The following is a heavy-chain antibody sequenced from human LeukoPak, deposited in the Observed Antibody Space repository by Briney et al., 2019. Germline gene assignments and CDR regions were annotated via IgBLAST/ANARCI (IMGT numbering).Heavy chain of an antibody. Sequence: PGGSLRLSCAASGFMFSSYGMHWVRQAPGKGLEWVAVISHDGSNKYYADSVKGRFTVSRDNSKNTLYLRMNSLRPEDTAVYYCAKGMITFGGIIVNTYFDYWGQGTLVTVSP. CDR1: GFMFSSYG. J-gene: IGHJ4*02. V-gene: IGHV3-30*18. CDR3: AKGMITFGGIIVNTYFDY. CDR2: ISHDGSNK. D-gene: IGHD3-16*02.